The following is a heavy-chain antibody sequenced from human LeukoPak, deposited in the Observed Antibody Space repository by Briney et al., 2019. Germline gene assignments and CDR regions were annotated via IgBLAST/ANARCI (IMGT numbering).Heavy chain of an antibody. CDR3: AIRYCSSTSCIVN. CDR2: ISTYSGDT. Sequence: ASVKVSCKASGYTFTSYGITWVRQAPGQGLEWMGWISTYSGDTKYSQKFQGRVTITRDTSASTAYMELSSLRSEDTAVYYCAIRYCSSTSCIVNWGQGTLVTVSS. CDR1: GYTFTSYG. D-gene: IGHD2-2*01. J-gene: IGHJ4*02. V-gene: IGHV1-18*01.